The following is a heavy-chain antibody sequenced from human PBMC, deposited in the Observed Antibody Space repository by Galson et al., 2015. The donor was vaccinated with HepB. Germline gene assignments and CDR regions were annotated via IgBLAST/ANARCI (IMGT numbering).Heavy chain of an antibody. Sequence: SLRLSCAASGFTFSSYAMSWVRQAPGKGLEWVSAISGSGGSTYYADSVKGRFTISRDNSKNTLYLQMNSLRAEDTAVYYCAKDRSVGRSGGNFDYWGQGTLVAVSS. CDR2: ISGSGGST. CDR3: AKDRSVGRSGGNFDY. J-gene: IGHJ4*02. V-gene: IGHV3-23*01. D-gene: IGHD2-15*01. CDR1: GFTFSSYA.